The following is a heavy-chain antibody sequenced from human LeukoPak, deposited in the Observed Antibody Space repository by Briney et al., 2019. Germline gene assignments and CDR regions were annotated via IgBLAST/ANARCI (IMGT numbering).Heavy chain of an antibody. CDR2: ISGSGGST. CDR3: AKDGLLWFGELLSTHFDY. CDR1: GFTFSNAWMNW. Sequence: PGGSLRLSCAASGFTFSNAWMNWMSWVRQAPGKGLEWVSAISGSGGSTYYADSVKGRFTISRDNSKNTLYLQMNSLRAEDTAVYYCAKDGLLWFGELLSTHFDYWGQGTLVNVSS. V-gene: IGHV3-23*01. J-gene: IGHJ4*02. D-gene: IGHD3-10*01.